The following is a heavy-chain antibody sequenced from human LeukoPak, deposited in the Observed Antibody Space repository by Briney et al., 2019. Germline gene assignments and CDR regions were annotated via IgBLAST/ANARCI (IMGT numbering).Heavy chain of an antibody. V-gene: IGHV3-23*01. CDR1: GFTFSSYA. J-gene: IGHJ3*02. Sequence: PGGSLRLSCAASGFTFSSYAMSWVRQAPGKGLEWVSAITGGGDTTYYADSVKGRFTISRDNAKNSLYLQMNSLRAEDTAVYYCARDFPVVVTRTDAFDIWGQGTMVTVSS. D-gene: IGHD3-22*01. CDR3: ARDFPVVVTRTDAFDI. CDR2: ITGGGDTT.